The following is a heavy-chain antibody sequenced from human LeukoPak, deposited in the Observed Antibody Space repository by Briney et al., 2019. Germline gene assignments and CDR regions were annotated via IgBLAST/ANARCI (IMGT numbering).Heavy chain of an antibody. J-gene: IGHJ4*02. V-gene: IGHV3-23*01. CDR1: GFTFSSYA. Sequence: GGSLGLSCAASGFTFSSYAMSWVRQAPGKGLEWVSVISGGADSTYYADSVQGRFTISRDNSKNTVYLQMNRLRVEDTAVYYCAKSFQLLGLNDYWGQGTVVSVSS. CDR2: ISGGADST. D-gene: IGHD1-26*01. CDR3: AKSFQLLGLNDY.